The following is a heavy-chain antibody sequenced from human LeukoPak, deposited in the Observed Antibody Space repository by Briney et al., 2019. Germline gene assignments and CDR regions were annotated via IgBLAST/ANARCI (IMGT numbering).Heavy chain of an antibody. CDR1: GDSISNYY. Sequence: SETLSLTCAVSGDSISNYYWSWIRQPPGKGLEWIGYIYTSGSTNYNPSLKSRVTISVDTSKNQFSLKLSSVTAADTAVYYCARVPYYYGSGSRPAFDPWGQGTLVTVSS. J-gene: IGHJ5*02. D-gene: IGHD3-10*01. CDR2: IYTSGST. CDR3: ARVPYYYGSGSRPAFDP. V-gene: IGHV4-4*09.